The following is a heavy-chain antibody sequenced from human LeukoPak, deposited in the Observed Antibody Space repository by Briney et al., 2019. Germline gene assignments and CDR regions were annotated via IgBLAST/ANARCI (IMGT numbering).Heavy chain of an antibody. Sequence: GGSLRPSCAASRFIFGSYEMEWVSQAPGKGLEWLSYISSSGGALYYADSVKGRFTISRDNAKNSLYLQMNSLRAEEPGVYYCARGGLGITLYFHSWGQGILVTVSS. D-gene: IGHD3-16*01. CDR1: RFIFGSYE. V-gene: IGHV3-48*03. CDR2: ISSSGGAL. J-gene: IGHJ4*02. CDR3: ARGGLGITLYFHS.